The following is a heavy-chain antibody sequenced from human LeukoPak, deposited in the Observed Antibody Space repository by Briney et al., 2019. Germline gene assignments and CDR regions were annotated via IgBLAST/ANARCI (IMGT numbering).Heavy chain of an antibody. J-gene: IGHJ5*02. CDR2: ISAYNGNT. V-gene: IGHV1-18*01. CDR1: GYTFTSYG. CDR3: ARGDTAMVKMGNWFDP. Sequence: ASVKVSCKASGYTFTSYGISWVRQAPGQGLEWMGWISAYNGNTNYAQKLQGRVTMTTDTSTSTAYIELRSLRSDDTAVYYCARGDTAMVKMGNWFDPWGQGTLVTVSS. D-gene: IGHD5-18*01.